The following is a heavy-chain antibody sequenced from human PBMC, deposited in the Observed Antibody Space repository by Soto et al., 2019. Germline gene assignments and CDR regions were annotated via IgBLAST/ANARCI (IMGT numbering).Heavy chain of an antibody. J-gene: IGHJ5*02. V-gene: IGHV3-49*04. CDR3: TRGSTVYYRP. D-gene: IGHD3-9*01. CDR1: VFIFGDHA. CDR2: IRSTPYGATP. Sequence: LRLSVTASVFIFGDHAITWVRQAPGKGLEWVGFIRSTPYGATPEYATSLKGRFVFSRDDSKTVSYLQMNSLKTEDTAVYYCTRGSTVYYRPWGQGTLVKDSS.